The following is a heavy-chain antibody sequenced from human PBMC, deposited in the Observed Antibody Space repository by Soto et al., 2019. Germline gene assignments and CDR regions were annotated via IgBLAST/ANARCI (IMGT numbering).Heavy chain of an antibody. D-gene: IGHD3-3*01. J-gene: IGHJ6*02. V-gene: IGHV1-3*01. CDR3: ARGDIGFLGWLLFRDYYGMDV. CDR1: GYTFTSYA. Sequence: ASVKVSCKASGYTFTSYAMHWVRQAPGQRLEWMGWINAGNGNTKYSQKFQGRVTITRDTSASTAYMELSSLRSEDTAVYYYARGDIGFLGWLLFRDYYGMDVWGQGTTVTVSS. CDR2: INAGNGNT.